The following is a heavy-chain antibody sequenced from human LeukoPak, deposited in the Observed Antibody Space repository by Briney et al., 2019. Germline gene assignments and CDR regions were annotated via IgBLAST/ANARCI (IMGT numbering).Heavy chain of an antibody. J-gene: IGHJ4*02. CDR1: GYTLTELS. D-gene: IGHD3-10*01. V-gene: IGHV1-2*02. CDR3: ARSILWFGEPNFDY. CDR2: INPNSGGT. Sequence: ASVKVSCKVSGYTLTELSMHWVRQAPGQGLEWMGWINPNSGGTNYAQKFQGRVTMTRDTSISTAYMELSRLRSDDTAVYYCARSILWFGEPNFDYWGQGTLVTVSS.